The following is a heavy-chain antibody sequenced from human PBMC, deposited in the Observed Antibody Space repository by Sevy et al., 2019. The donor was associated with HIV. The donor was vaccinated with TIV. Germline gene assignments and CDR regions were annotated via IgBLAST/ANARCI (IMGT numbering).Heavy chain of an antibody. CDR1: GGSISSSRYY. D-gene: IGHD3-3*01. J-gene: IGHJ1*01. CDR2: IYYSGST. Sequence: SETLSLTCTVSGGSISSSRYYWGWIRQPPGKGLEWIGSIYYSGSTYYNPSLKSRVTISVDTSKNQFSLKLSSVTAADTAVYYCAILSYYDFWSGYSRAEYFQHWGQGTLVTVSS. CDR3: AILSYYDFWSGYSRAEYFQH. V-gene: IGHV4-39*01.